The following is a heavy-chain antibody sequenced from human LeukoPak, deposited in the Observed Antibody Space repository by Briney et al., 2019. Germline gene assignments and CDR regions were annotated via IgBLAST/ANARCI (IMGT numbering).Heavy chain of an antibody. CDR3: ARVIRVAVDAFDI. J-gene: IGHJ3*02. CDR1: GFTFSSYS. Sequence: GGSLRLSCAASGFTFSSYSMNWVRQAPGKGLEWVSSISSSSSYIYYADSVKGRFTISRDNAKNSLYLQMNSLRAEDTAVYYCARVIRVAVDAFDIWGQGAMVTVSS. D-gene: IGHD2-15*01. CDR2: ISSSSSYI. V-gene: IGHV3-21*01.